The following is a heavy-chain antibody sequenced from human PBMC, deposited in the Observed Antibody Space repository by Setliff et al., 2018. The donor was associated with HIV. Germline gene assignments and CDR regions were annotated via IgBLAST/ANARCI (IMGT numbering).Heavy chain of an antibody. CDR2: ISNTRTYT. V-gene: IGHV3-11*05. CDR1: GFSFSDYY. D-gene: IGHD6-13*01. Sequence: PGGSLRLSCAASGFSFSDYYMSWIRQAPGKGLEWLSYISNTRTYTNYADSVKGRFTISRDNAKNSLFLQMNSLRPEDTAVYYCARDCRVGWVFTYGMDVWGQGTLVTRLL. CDR3: ARDCRVGWVFTYGMDV. J-gene: IGHJ6*02.